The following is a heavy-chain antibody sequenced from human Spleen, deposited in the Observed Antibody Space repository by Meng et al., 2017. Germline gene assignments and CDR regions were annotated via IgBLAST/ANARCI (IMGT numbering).Heavy chain of an antibody. CDR2: ITLVGSEK. V-gene: IGHV3-7*01. J-gene: IGHJ4*02. CDR3: ARRRGSGSFDY. Sequence: GGSLRLSCAASGFTFSSYWMSWVRQAPGKGLEWVANITLVGSEKYYVDSVKGRFTISRDNAKNSLSLQMNSLRAEETAVYYCARRRGSGSFDYWGQGTLVTVSS. CDR1: GFTFSSYW. D-gene: IGHD3-10*01.